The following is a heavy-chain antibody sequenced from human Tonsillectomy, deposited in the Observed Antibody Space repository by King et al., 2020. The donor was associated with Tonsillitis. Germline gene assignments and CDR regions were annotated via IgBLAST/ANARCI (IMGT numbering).Heavy chain of an antibody. V-gene: IGHV3-66*01. CDR1: GFTVTTYY. CDR2: IYRGGNT. J-gene: IGHJ4*02. CDR3: ARGTVTH. Sequence: VQLVESGGGLVQPGGSLRLSCAASGFTVTTYYMSWVRQAPGKGLEWVSVIYRGGNTYYTDTVKGRFHIYRDNFKNTLYLQMDSLRAEDTAVYYCARGTVTHWGQGTLVTVSS. D-gene: IGHD4-11*01.